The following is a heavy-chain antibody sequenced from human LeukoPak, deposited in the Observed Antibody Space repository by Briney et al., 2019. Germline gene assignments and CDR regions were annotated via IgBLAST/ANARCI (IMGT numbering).Heavy chain of an antibody. J-gene: IGHJ1*01. CDR3: ARSAQDSSGWYPVGSFQH. D-gene: IGHD6-19*01. Sequence: GGSLRLSCAASGFTFSSYSLNWVRQAPGKGLEWVSSISSSSSYIYYADSVKGRFTISRDNAKNSLYLQMNSLRAEDTAVYYCARSAQDSSGWYPVGSFQHWGQGTLVTVSS. V-gene: IGHV3-21*01. CDR1: GFTFSSYS. CDR2: ISSSSSYI.